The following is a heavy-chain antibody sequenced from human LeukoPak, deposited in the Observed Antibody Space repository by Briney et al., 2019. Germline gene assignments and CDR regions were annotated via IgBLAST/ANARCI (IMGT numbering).Heavy chain of an antibody. V-gene: IGHV3-23*01. Sequence: PGGSLRLSCAVSGFTLINHAVSWVRQAPGKGLEWVSNVTGTGDTYYADSVKGRFILSRDSSKNTVYLQMSSLRAEDTATYYCAKDYCRDGNCPFPFFDSWGQGIVVTVSS. J-gene: IGHJ4*02. CDR2: VTGTGDT. D-gene: IGHD2-15*01. CDR3: AKDYCRDGNCPFPFFDS. CDR1: GFTLINHA.